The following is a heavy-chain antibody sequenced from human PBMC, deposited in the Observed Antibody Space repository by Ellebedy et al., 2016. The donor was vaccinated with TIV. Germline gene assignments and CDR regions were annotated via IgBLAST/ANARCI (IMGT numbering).Heavy chain of an antibody. CDR1: GYSFTNHA. CDR2: ISVFNGNT. V-gene: IGHV1-18*04. Sequence: ASVKVSXXASGYSFTNHAFSWVRQAPGQRLEWMGWISVFNGNTNYAQKFQGRVTMTTDTSTSTAHMELRSLRSDDTAVYYCARQLVDCSSSSCHRVLDYWGQGTLVTVSS. D-gene: IGHD2-2*02. CDR3: ARQLVDCSSSSCHRVLDY. J-gene: IGHJ4*02.